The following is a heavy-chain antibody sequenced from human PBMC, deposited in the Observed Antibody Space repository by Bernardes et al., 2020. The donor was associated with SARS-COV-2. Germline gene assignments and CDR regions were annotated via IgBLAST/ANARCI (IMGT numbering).Heavy chain of an antibody. J-gene: IGHJ6*02. D-gene: IGHD2-15*01. CDR3: ARDDEQAIHCSGGSCYSGDYYGMDV. CDR2: IYSGGST. V-gene: IGHV3-66*01. CDR1: GFTVSSNY. Sequence: GGSLRLSCAASGFTVSSNYMSWVRQAPGKGLEWVSVIYSGGSTYYADSVKGRFTISRDNSKNTLYLQMNSLRAEDTAVYYCARDDEQAIHCSGGSCYSGDYYGMDVWGQGTTVTVSS.